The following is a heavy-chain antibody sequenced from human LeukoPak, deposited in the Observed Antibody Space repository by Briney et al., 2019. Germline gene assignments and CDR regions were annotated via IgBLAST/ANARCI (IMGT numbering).Heavy chain of an antibody. Sequence: SETLSLTCTVSGGSIRNQFWSWIRQSPGKGLEWIGYVYSRERVDYNPSLKSRVTMSVDTFKNEFSLSLTSVTAADTAVYYCVRHHGSWTDWYFDLWGRGTLVTVSS. J-gene: IGHJ2*01. CDR3: VRHHGSWTDWYFDL. CDR1: GGSIRNQF. V-gene: IGHV4-4*09. CDR2: VYSRERV. D-gene: IGHD6-13*01.